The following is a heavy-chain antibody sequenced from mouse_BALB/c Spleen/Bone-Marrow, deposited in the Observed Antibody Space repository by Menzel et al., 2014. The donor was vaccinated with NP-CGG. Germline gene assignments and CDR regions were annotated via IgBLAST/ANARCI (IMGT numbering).Heavy chain of an antibody. CDR2: ISTYSGNT. J-gene: IGHJ2*01. CDR1: GYTFTAYA. Sequence: VQLQQSGPELVRPGVSVKLSCKGSGYTFTAYAMHWVKQSHAKSLEWIGLISTYSGNTHYNQNFKGKATVTVDKSSSTAYMELARLTSEDSAIYYCARIFYGSSYFDYWGQGTTLTVSS. D-gene: IGHD1-1*01. V-gene: IGHV1-67*01. CDR3: ARIFYGSSYFDY.